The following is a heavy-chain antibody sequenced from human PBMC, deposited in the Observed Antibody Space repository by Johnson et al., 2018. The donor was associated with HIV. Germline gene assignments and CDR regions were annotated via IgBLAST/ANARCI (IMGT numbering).Heavy chain of an antibody. V-gene: IGHV3-15*01. CDR3: AKGLGYDSRGDQFDS. Sequence: VQLVESGGGLVKPGGSLRLSCAASGFTFSNAWMSWVRQAPGKGLEWVGRIKSKTDGGTTDYAAPVKGRFTISRDDSKNTLYLQMNSLSVEDTAIYYCAKGLGYDSRGDQFDSWGQGTMVTVSS. J-gene: IGHJ3*02. CDR1: GFTFSNAW. CDR2: IKSKTDGGTT. D-gene: IGHD3-22*01.